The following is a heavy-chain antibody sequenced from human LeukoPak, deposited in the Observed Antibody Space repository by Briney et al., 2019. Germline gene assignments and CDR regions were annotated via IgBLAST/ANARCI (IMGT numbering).Heavy chain of an antibody. CDR1: GGTFSSYA. V-gene: IGHV1-69*05. Sequence: ASVKVSCKASGGTFSSYAISWVRQAPGQGLEWMGGIIPIFGTANYAQKFQVRVTITTDESTSTAYMELSSLRSEDTAVYYCAASYNWTPMYYFDYWGQGTLVTVSS. D-gene: IGHD1-20*01. CDR3: AASYNWTPMYYFDY. CDR2: IIPIFGTA. J-gene: IGHJ4*02.